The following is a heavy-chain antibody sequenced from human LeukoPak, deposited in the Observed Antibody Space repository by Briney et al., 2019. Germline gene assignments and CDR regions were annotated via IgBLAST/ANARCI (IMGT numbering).Heavy chain of an antibody. CDR3: ARVLSAIALGHFFDY. Sequence: GGSLRLSCAASGFTVSSNYMSWVRQAPGKGLEWVSGIYSGGSTYYADSVKGRFTISRDNSKDTLYLQMDSLRAEDTAVYYCARVLSAIALGHFFDYWGQGTLVTVSS. V-gene: IGHV3-53*01. J-gene: IGHJ4*02. CDR2: IYSGGST. D-gene: IGHD6-19*01. CDR1: GFTVSSNY.